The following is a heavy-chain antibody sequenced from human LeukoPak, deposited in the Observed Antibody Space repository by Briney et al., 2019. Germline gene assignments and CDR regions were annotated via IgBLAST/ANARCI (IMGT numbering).Heavy chain of an antibody. V-gene: IGHV5-51*01. J-gene: IGHJ4*02. CDR3: ARRADSGAYYTC. Sequence: GESLKISCKGSGYSFTNYWIGWVRQMPGKGLERMGIIYPGDSDTRYSPSFQGQVTISADKSIGTAYLQWGSLKASDTAMYYCARRADSGAYYTCWGQGTLVTVFS. CDR1: GYSFTNYW. CDR2: IYPGDSDT. D-gene: IGHD3-22*01.